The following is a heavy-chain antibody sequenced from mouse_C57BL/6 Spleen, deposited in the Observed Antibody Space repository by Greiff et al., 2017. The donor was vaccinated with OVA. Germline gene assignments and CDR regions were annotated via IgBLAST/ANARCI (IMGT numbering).Heavy chain of an antibody. Sequence: VQLKESGPELVKPGASVKISCKASGYSFTDYNMNWVKQSNGKSLEWIGVINPNYGTTSYNQKFKGKATLTVDQSSSTAYMQLNSLTSEDSAVYYCASYYGYHYAMDYWGQGTSVTVSS. CDR2: INPNYGTT. CDR1: GYSFTDYN. J-gene: IGHJ4*01. CDR3: ASYYGYHYAMDY. D-gene: IGHD2-2*01. V-gene: IGHV1-39*01.